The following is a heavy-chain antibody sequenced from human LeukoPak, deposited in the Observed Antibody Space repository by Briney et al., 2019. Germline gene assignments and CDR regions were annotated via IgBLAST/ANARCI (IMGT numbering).Heavy chain of an antibody. V-gene: IGHV4-39*01. CDR2: INYSGST. J-gene: IGHJ5*02. CDR1: GGSISSSSYY. Sequence: SETLSLTCTVSGGSISSSSYYWGWIRQPPGKGLEWIGSINYSGSTYYNPSLKSRVTISVDTSKNQFSLKLTSVTAADTAVYYCSRLYCTTSSCGRFDPWGQGTLVTVSS. D-gene: IGHD2-2*01. CDR3: SRLYCTTSSCGRFDP.